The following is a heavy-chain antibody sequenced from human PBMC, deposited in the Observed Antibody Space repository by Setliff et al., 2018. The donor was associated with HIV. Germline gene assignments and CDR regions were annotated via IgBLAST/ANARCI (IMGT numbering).Heavy chain of an antibody. CDR1: GGSISSHY. J-gene: IGHJ5*02. CDR3: ARQFPPYHSGAHYSDL. D-gene: IGHD6-19*01. V-gene: IGHV4-59*11. CDR2: IYYSGST. Sequence: SETLSLTCTVSGGSISSHYWSWIRQPPGKGLEWIGYIYYSGSTNYNPSLKSRVTISVDTSKNQFSLKLTSVTAADAAIYYCARQFPPYHSGAHYSDLWSQGTLVTVSS.